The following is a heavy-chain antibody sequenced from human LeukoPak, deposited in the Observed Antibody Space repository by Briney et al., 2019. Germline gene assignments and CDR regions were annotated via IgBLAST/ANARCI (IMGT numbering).Heavy chain of an antibody. J-gene: IGHJ4*02. D-gene: IGHD2-2*01. CDR1: GGTLFSYA. Sequence: GASVKVSCKASGGTLFSYAINWVRQALGQGLEWMGRIIPIFGITNYAQKFQARVTITADKSTGTAYMELSSLRSEDTAVYFCARWAPSCSSASCPFYFDFWGQGTLVTVSS. CDR3: ARWAPSCSSASCPFYFDF. V-gene: IGHV1-69*04. CDR2: IIPIFGIT.